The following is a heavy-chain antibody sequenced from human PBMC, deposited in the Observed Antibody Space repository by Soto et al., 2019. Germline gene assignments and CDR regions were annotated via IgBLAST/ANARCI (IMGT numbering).Heavy chain of an antibody. J-gene: IGHJ5*02. V-gene: IGHV6-1*01. D-gene: IGHD6-13*01. CDR1: GDSVSSDSAA. CDR2: TYYRSKWYN. Sequence: SQTLSLTCAISGDSVSSDSAAWNWIRQSPSRGLEWLGRTYYRSKWYNDYAVSVKSRITINPDTSKNQFPLQLNSVTPEDTAVYYCATELGSSWYWFDPWGQGTLATISS. CDR3: ATELGSSWYWFDP.